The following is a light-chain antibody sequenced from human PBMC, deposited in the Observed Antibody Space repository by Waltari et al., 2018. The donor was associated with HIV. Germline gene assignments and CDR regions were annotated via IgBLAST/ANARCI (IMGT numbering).Light chain of an antibody. J-gene: IGLJ3*02. CDR3: ATWDDSLRGRV. V-gene: IGLV1-44*01. CDR1: DSNIGRNT. Sequence: QSVLTQPPSASGTPGQRVSISCSGTDSNIGRNTVNWYQHLPGPAPKLLMYNNNERPSGVPDRFSGSKSGTSASLAISGPQSDDEANYYCATWDDSLRGRVFGGGTKLTVL. CDR2: NNN.